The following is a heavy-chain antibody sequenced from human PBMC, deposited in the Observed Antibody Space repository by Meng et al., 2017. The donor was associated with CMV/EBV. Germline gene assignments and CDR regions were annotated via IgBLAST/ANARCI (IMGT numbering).Heavy chain of an antibody. Sequence: GGSLRLSCKGSGYSFTSYWIGWVRQMPGKGLEWMGIIYPGDSDTRYSPSFQGQVTISADKSIGTAYLQWSSLKASDTAMYYCARPIAAAGNDYYGMDVWGQGTTVTVSS. J-gene: IGHJ6*02. V-gene: IGHV5-51*01. CDR1: GYSFTSYW. CDR2: IYPGDSDT. CDR3: ARPIAAAGNDYYGMDV. D-gene: IGHD6-13*01.